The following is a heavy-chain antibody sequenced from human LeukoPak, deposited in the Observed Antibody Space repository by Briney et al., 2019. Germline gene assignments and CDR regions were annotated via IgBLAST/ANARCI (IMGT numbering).Heavy chain of an antibody. V-gene: IGHV5-51*01. D-gene: IGHD3-3*01. J-gene: IGHJ5*02. CDR1: GYSFTSYW. CDR3: ARRSGFLEWSLNWFDP. Sequence: GESLKISCKGSGYSFTSYWIGWVRQMPGKGLEWMGITYPGDSDTRYSPSFQGQVTISADKSISTAYLQWSSLKASDTAMYYCARRSGFLEWSLNWFDPWGQGTLVTVSS. CDR2: TYPGDSDT.